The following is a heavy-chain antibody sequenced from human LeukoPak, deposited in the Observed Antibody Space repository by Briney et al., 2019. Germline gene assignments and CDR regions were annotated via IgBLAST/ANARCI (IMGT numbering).Heavy chain of an antibody. CDR1: GYTFSSYG. V-gene: IGHV1-18*01. J-gene: IGHJ4*02. D-gene: IGHD3-10*01. CDR3: ARDSVDGSGTYYNDSPDY. Sequence: ASVKVSCKASGYTFSSYGISWVRQAPGQGLEWMAWISAYNGNTVYAQNLPGRVTMTTDTSTSTAYMELRSLRSDDTAVYYCARDSVDGSGTYYNDSPDYWGQGTLVTVSS. CDR2: ISAYNGNT.